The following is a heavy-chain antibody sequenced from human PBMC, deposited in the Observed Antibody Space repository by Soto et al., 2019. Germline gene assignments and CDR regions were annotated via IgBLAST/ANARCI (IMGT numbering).Heavy chain of an antibody. CDR3: AVPAYCGGDCFHYYYYGMDV. J-gene: IGHJ6*02. CDR2: IIPIFGTA. CDR1: GGTFSSYA. D-gene: IGHD2-21*02. Sequence: QVQLVQSGAEVKKPGSSAKVSCKASGGTFSSYAISWVRQAPGQGLEWMGGIIPIFGTANYAQKFQGRVTITADESTSTAYMELSSLRSEDTAVYYCAVPAYCGGDCFHYYYYGMDVWGQGTTVTVSS. V-gene: IGHV1-69*01.